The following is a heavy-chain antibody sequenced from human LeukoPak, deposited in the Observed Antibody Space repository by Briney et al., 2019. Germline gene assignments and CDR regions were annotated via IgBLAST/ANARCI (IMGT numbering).Heavy chain of an antibody. V-gene: IGHV1-58*01. CDR2: IVVGSGNT. CDR1: GFTFTSSA. J-gene: IGHJ4*02. CDR3: ARVPPGYYDSSGYPYYFDY. Sequence: GTSVKVSCKASGFTFTSSAVQWVRQARGQRLEWIGWIVVGSGNTNYAQKFQGRVTITADKSTSTAYMELSSLRSEDTAVYYCARVPPGYYDSSGYPYYFDYWGQGTLVTVSS. D-gene: IGHD3-22*01.